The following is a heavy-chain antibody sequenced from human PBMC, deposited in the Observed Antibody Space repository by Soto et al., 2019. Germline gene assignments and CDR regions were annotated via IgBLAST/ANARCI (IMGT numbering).Heavy chain of an antibody. J-gene: IGHJ6*03. CDR1: GDSISSSY. Sequence: QVQLQESGPGLVKPSETLSLTCTVSGDSISSSYWNWIRQAPGKGLEWIGYIDDTGSTNYNPSLRSRVTLSVGPSNNQYSWKLSSVTAADTAVYYCARGVLEWLLRDSYYYYMDVWGKGTTVTVSS. D-gene: IGHD3-3*01. CDR2: IDDTGST. V-gene: IGHV4-59*01. CDR3: ARGVLEWLLRDSYYYYMDV.